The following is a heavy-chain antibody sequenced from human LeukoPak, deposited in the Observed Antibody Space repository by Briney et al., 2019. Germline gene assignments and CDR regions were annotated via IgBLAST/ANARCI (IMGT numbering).Heavy chain of an antibody. V-gene: IGHV3-74*01. CDR1: GFTFRTYW. Sequence: GGSLRLSCAASGFTFRTYWMHWVRQAPGKGLVWVSRINSDGSSTSYADSVKGRFTISRDNAKNTLYLQMNSLRAEDTAVYYCARVARPSGAFDIWGQGTMVTVSS. D-gene: IGHD6-6*01. CDR3: ARVARPSGAFDI. CDR2: INSDGSST. J-gene: IGHJ3*02.